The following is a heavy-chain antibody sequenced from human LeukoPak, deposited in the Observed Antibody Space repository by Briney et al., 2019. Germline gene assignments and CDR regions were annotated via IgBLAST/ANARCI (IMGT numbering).Heavy chain of an antibody. CDR1: GYTFTVYY. V-gene: IGHV1-2*02. Sequence: ASVKASCKASGYTFTVYYIHWVRQAPGQGLEWMGWINPNSGGTNYAQKFQGRVTMTRDTSISTAYMELSRLRSDDTAVYYCARFTVKPNWFDPWGQGTLVTVSS. CDR2: INPNSGGT. D-gene: IGHD4-17*01. J-gene: IGHJ5*02. CDR3: ARFTVKPNWFDP.